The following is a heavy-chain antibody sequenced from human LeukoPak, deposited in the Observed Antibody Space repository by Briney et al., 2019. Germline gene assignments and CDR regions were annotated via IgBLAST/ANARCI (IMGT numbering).Heavy chain of an antibody. J-gene: IGHJ4*02. CDR1: GGSFSGYY. CDR3: ARLRVAAPKALDY. V-gene: IGHV4-34*01. Sequence: PSETLSLTCAVYGGSFSGYYWSWIRQPPGKGLEWIGEINHSGSTNYNPSLKSRVTISVDTSKNQFSLKLSSVTAADTAVYYCARLRVAAPKALDYWGQGNLVTVSS. CDR2: INHSGST. D-gene: IGHD6-19*01.